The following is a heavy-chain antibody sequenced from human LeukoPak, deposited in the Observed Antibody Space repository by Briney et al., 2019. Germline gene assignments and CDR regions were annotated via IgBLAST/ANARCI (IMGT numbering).Heavy chain of an antibody. CDR1: GFTFSDYY. V-gene: IGHV3-11*04. Sequence: PGGSLRLSCAASGFTFSDYYMSWVRQAPGKGLEWVTYISSSGRTIYYTESVKGRFTISRDIAKTSLNPQINSLIAVDTAVYYCARVECVEIVVAPAASFSGWFDPWGQETLVTVSS. J-gene: IGHJ5*02. CDR2: ISSSGRTI. D-gene: IGHD2-2*01. CDR3: ARVECVEIVVAPAASFSGWFDP.